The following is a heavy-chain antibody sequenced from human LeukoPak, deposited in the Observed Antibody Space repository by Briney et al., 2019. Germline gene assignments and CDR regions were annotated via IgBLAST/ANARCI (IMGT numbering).Heavy chain of an antibody. Sequence: GRSLRLSCAASGFTFSSYAMHWVRQAPGKGLEWVAVISYDGSNRYYADSVKGRFTISRDNSKNTLYLQMNSLRAEDTAVYYCAKDEEYGPGGQGTMVTVSS. V-gene: IGHV3-30-3*01. CDR1: GFTFSSYA. D-gene: IGHD3-10*01. J-gene: IGHJ3*01. CDR2: ISYDGSNR. CDR3: AKDEEYGP.